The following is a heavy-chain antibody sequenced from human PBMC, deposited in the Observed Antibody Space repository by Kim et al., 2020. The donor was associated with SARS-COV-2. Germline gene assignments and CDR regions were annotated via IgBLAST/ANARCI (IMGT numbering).Heavy chain of an antibody. J-gene: IGHJ5*02. D-gene: IGHD6-19*01. CDR1: GFTFSSYA. CDR3: AKDKLTGSSGWYQGS. CDR2: ISPSGVST. Sequence: GGSLRLSCAASGFTFSSYAMSWVRQAPGKGLEWVSSISPSGVSTYCADSVKGRFTISRDNSKNTLYLQMNSLRAEDTAVYYCAKDKLTGSSGWYQGSWGQGTLVTDSS. V-gene: IGHV3-23*01.